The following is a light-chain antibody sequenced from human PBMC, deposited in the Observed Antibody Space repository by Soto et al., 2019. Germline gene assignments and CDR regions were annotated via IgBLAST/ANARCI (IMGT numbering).Light chain of an antibody. CDR1: QSISTY. CDR2: DAS. CDR3: QQSYMDPIT. J-gene: IGKJ5*01. Sequence: IQMTQSPSSLSASVGNRVTITCLASQSISTYLNWYQKKPGKAPNLLIYDASRLQSGVPSRFSGSGGGTDFTLSISSVQPEDFATYFCQQSYMDPITSGQGARPEIK. V-gene: IGKV1-39*01.